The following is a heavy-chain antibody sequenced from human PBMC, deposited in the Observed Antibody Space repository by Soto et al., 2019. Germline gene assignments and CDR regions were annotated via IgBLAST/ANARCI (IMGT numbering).Heavy chain of an antibody. CDR3: ARDGVRGPTMIVVVMSYGMDV. D-gene: IGHD3-22*01. CDR2: INPSGGST. V-gene: IGHV1-46*01. J-gene: IGHJ6*02. Sequence: ASVKVSCKASGYTFTSYYMHWVRQAPGQGLEWMGIINPSGGSTSYAQKFQGRVTMTRDTSTSTVYIELSSLRSEDTAVYYCARDGVRGPTMIVVVMSYGMDVWGQGTTVTVSS. CDR1: GYTFTSYY.